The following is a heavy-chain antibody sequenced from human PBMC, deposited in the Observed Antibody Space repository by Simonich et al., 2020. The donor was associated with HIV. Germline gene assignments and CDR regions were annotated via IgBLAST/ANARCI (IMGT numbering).Heavy chain of an antibody. CDR2: INHSGSS. Sequence: QVQLQQWGAGLLKPSETLSLTCAVYGGSFSGYYLSWIRQSPGKWLEWFGEINHSGSSNYNPSLKIRGTISVDASKNQFSLKLSSVTAADTAVYYCTRGYGDYGDYWGQGTLVTVSS. CDR3: TRGYGDYGDY. D-gene: IGHD4-17*01. J-gene: IGHJ4*02. CDR1: GGSFSGYY. V-gene: IGHV4-34*01.